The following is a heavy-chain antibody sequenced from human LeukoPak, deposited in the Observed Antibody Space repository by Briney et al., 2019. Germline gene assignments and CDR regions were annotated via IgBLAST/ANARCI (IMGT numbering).Heavy chain of an antibody. V-gene: IGHV3-30-3*01. CDR2: ISCDGSNK. D-gene: IGHD6-19*01. J-gene: IGHJ4*02. CDR3: ARGGVYSSGSYYLYYFDY. CDR1: GFTFSSYA. Sequence: GGSLRLSCVASGFTFSSYAMHWVRQAPGKGLKWVVLISCDGSNKYYADSVKGRFTISRDNSKNTLYLQMNSLRAEDTAVYYCARGGVYSSGSYYLYYFDYWGQGTLVTVSS.